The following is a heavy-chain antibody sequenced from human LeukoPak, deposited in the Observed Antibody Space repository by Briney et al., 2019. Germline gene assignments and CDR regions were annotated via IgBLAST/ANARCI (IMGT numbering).Heavy chain of an antibody. Sequence: GGSLRLSCAASGFAFSNYWMNWVRQAPGKGLEWVANIKQDGSEKYYVDSVKGRFPISRDNAKNSLYMQMNSLRAEDTAVYYCAKPITTSGATDGFDIWGQGAKVTVSS. CDR3: AKPITTSGATDGFDI. CDR1: GFAFSNYW. CDR2: IKQDGSEK. D-gene: IGHD3-3*01. V-gene: IGHV3-7*01. J-gene: IGHJ3*02.